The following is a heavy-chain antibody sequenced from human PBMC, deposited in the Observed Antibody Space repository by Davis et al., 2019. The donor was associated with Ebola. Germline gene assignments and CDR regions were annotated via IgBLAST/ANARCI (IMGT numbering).Heavy chain of an antibody. D-gene: IGHD4-11*01. CDR2: INHSGST. CDR3: ARGPTVKGLGG. CDR1: GFTFSDYY. J-gene: IGHJ4*02. Sequence: GSLRLSCAASGFTFSDYYWSWIRQPPGKGLEWIGEINHSGSTYYNPSLKSRVTISVDTSKNQFSLKLSSVTAADTAVYYCARGPTVKGLGGWGQGTLVTVSS. V-gene: IGHV4-34*01.